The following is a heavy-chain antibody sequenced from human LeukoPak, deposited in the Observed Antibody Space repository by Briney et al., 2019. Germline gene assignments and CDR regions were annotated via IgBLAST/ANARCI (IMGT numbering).Heavy chain of an antibody. CDR3: AREPGALRVYDS. CDR1: EGTFSSYA. Sequence: ASVKVSCKASEGTFSSYAIRWVRQAPGQGLEWMGGIIPIFGTANYAQKFQGRVTITADESTSTAYMELSSLRSEDTAVYYCAREPGALRVYDSWGQGTLVTVSS. V-gene: IGHV1-69*13. CDR2: IIPIFGTA. J-gene: IGHJ5*01. D-gene: IGHD3-3*01.